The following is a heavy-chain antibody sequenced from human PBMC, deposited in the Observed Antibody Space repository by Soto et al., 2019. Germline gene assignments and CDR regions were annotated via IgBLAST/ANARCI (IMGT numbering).Heavy chain of an antibody. Sequence: PGGSLRLSCAASGFTFSSYAMSWVRQAPGKGLEWVSAISGSGGSTYYADSVKGRFTISRDNSKNTLYLQMNSLRAEDTAVYYCATQTTRDPYYFDYWGQGTLVTVSS. V-gene: IGHV3-23*01. CDR1: GFTFSSYA. D-gene: IGHD1-7*01. J-gene: IGHJ4*02. CDR3: ATQTTRDPYYFDY. CDR2: ISGSGGST.